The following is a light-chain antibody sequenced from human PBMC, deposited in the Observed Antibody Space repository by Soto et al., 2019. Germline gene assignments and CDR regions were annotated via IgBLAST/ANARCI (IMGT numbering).Light chain of an antibody. CDR3: AAWDDSLNGPV. J-gene: IGLJ3*02. V-gene: IGLV1-44*01. CDR2: SNN. Sequence: QSVLTQPPSASGTPGQRVSISCSGTNSNIGINAVNWYQHLPGAAPKLLIDSNNQRPSGVPDRFSGSKSGTSASLAISGLHFEDEADYYCAAWDDSLNGPVFGGGTKVTVL. CDR1: NSNIGINA.